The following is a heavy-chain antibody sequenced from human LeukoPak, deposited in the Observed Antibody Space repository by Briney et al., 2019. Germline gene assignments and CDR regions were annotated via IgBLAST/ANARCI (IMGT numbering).Heavy chain of an antibody. Sequence: GASVKVSCKASGYTFTSYGISWVRQAPGQGLEWMGWISAYNGNTNYAQKLQGRVTMTTDTSTSTAYMELRSLRSDDTAVYYCARGNYYDSSGYYYGWGTDRYYFDYWGQGTLVTVSS. CDR2: ISAYNGNT. J-gene: IGHJ4*02. CDR1: GYTFTSYG. D-gene: IGHD3-22*01. CDR3: ARGNYYDSSGYYYGWGTDRYYFDY. V-gene: IGHV1-18*01.